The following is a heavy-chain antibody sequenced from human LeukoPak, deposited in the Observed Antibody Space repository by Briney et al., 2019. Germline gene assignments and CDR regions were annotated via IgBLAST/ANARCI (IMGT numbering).Heavy chain of an antibody. CDR2: MNPNSGNT. J-gene: IGHJ4*02. V-gene: IGHV1-8*01. CDR1: GYTFTSYG. CDR3: ARAKYYYDSNGDGQGRVVFDY. D-gene: IGHD3-10*01. Sequence: ASVKVSCKASGYTFTSYGISWVRQAPGQGLEWMGWMNPNSGNTGYAQKFQGRVTMTRNTSISTAYMELSSLRSEDTAVYYCARAKYYYDSNGDGQGRVVFDYWGQGTLVTVSS.